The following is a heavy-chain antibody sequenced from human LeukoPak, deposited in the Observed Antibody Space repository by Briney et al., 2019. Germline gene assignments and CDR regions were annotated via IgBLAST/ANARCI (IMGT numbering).Heavy chain of an antibody. CDR1: GGSISSGSYY. V-gene: IGHV4-61*02. D-gene: IGHD2-15*01. CDR3: ARSAREESGGSCYPFKNNWFDP. CDR2: ICTSGST. Sequence: KPSETLSLTCTVSGGSISSGSYYWSWIRQSAGKGLEWIGRICTSGSTNYNPSLKSRVTISVDTSKNQFSLKLSSVTAADTAVYYCARSAREESGGSCYPFKNNWFDPWGQGTLVTVSS. J-gene: IGHJ5*02.